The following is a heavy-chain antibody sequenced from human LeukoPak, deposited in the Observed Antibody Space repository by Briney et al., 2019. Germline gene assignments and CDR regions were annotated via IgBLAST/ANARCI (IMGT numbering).Heavy chain of an antibody. V-gene: IGHV3-23*01. J-gene: IGHJ4*02. CDR3: AKAYYGDYYDY. CDR1: GFPFSTNA. Sequence: GGSPRLSCAASGFPFSTNAMTWVRQAPGKGLEWVSAISGSGGSTYYADSVKGRLTISRDNSKNTLYLQMNSLRAEDTAVYYCAKAYYGDYYDYWGQGTLVTVSS. D-gene: IGHD4-17*01. CDR2: ISGSGGST.